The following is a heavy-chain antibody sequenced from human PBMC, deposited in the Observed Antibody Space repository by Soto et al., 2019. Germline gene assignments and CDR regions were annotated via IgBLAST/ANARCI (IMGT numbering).Heavy chain of an antibody. CDR2: INPTGSP. CDR1: GGSLTGYY. J-gene: IGHJ3*02. Sequence: QVQVHQWGAGLLKSSETLSLTCVVSGGSLTGYYWSWIRQPPGRGLEWIGEINPTGSPKYNPSLMRRVPISVDPSKNQFSMTLSSVTAADTAVFYCARSREQWLVDAFDIWGQGTLVTVSS. V-gene: IGHV4-34*01. D-gene: IGHD6-19*01. CDR3: ARSREQWLVDAFDI.